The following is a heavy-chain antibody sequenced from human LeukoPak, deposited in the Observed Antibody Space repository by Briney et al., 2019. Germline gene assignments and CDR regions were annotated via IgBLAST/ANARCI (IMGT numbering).Heavy chain of an antibody. D-gene: IGHD2-2*01. Sequence: PGGSLRLSCAAYGFTFSSSWMHWVRQAPGKGLVWVSHIRTDGSSTTYADSVRGRFTISRDNAGNKVYLQMNGLRAEDTAVYYCETDGGYAADYWGQGVLVTVSS. CDR1: GFTFSSSW. CDR2: IRTDGSST. J-gene: IGHJ4*02. V-gene: IGHV3-74*01. CDR3: ETDGGYAADY.